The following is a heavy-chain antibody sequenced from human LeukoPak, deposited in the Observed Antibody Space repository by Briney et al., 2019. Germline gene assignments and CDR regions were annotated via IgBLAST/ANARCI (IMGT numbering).Heavy chain of an antibody. V-gene: IGHV3-23*01. CDR3: AKDLGGLHAEYFQH. J-gene: IGHJ1*01. CDR1: GFTFSSYA. D-gene: IGHD2-15*01. Sequence: PGGSLRLSCAASGFTFSSYAMSWVRQAPGKGVEWVSAISGSGGSTYYADSVKGRFTISRDNSKNTLYLQMNSLRAEDTAVYYCAKDLGGLHAEYFQHWGQGTLVTVSS. CDR2: ISGSGGST.